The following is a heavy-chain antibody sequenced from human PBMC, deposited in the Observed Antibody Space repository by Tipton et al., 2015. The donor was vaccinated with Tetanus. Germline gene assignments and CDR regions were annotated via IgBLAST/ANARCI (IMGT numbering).Heavy chain of an antibody. V-gene: IGHV4-59*13. J-gene: IGHJ4*02. CDR3: ARGARGYTYG. Sequence: TLSLTCNVSGGSITSYYWSWIRQRPGRGLEWVGYVHYTGKDNYSPPLRSRVTISVDTSKNQFSLNLTSVTAADTAVYYCARGARGYTYGWGQGTLVTVSS. D-gene: IGHD5-18*01. CDR2: VHYTGKD. CDR1: GGSITSYY.